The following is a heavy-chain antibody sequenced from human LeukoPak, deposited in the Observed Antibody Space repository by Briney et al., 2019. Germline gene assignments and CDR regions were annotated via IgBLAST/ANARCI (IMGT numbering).Heavy chain of an antibody. V-gene: IGHV3-7*03. CDR3: ARNNGMDV. CDR2: VNRDGSET. Sequence: GGSLRLSCAASGFTFSSYWMSWVRQVPGRGPEWVANVNRDGSETYYLDSVKGRFTISKDNAKNSLYLQMNSLRAEDTALYHCARNNGMDVWGQGTTVIVSS. CDR1: GFTFSSYW. J-gene: IGHJ6*02.